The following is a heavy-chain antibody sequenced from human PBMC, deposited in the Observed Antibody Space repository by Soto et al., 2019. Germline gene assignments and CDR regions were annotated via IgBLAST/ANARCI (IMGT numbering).Heavy chain of an antibody. D-gene: IGHD2-15*01. CDR1: GASINSGDYY. J-gene: IGHJ5*02. CDR3: AGFSEVPATEINWFGP. V-gene: IGHV4-30-4*01. Sequence: PSVTLSLTCTVSGASINSGDYYWSWIRQPPEKGLERIGYIYYSGSTYYNPSLKSRVTISVDTSKNQFSLNLCSVTAAYTAVYSCAGFSEVPATEINWFGPWGPETLVTASS. CDR2: IYYSGST.